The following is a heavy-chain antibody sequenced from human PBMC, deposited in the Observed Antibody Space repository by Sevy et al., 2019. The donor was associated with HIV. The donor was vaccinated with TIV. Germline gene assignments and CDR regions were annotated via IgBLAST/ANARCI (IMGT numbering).Heavy chain of an antibody. V-gene: IGHV3-66*04. CDR2: SYSDDSR. CDR1: GFTVTNNY. CDR3: ARLHPHIAAARAMDV. D-gene: IGHD6-13*01. J-gene: IGHJ6*02. Sequence: GGSLRLSCAASGFTVTNNYISWVRQAPGKGLDWVALSYSDDSRYFADSVRGRFTISRDSLKNTLYLQMNGLRAEDTAVYYCARLHPHIAAARAMDVWGQGTTVTVSS.